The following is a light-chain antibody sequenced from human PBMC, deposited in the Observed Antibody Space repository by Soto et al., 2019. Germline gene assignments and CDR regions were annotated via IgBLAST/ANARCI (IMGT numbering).Light chain of an antibody. CDR1: QSVDSNF. CDR3: QQYGSPPYT. CDR2: GAS. Sequence: EIVLTQSPGTLSLSPGEGATLSCRASQSVDSNFLAWYQQKPGQAPRLLIYGASSRATGIPDRFSGSGSRTDFTLTISRLEPEDFAVYFCQQYGSPPYTFGQGTKLEIK. V-gene: IGKV3-20*01. J-gene: IGKJ2*01.